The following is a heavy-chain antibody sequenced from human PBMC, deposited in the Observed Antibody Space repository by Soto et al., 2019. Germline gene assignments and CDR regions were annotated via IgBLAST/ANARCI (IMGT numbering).Heavy chain of an antibody. CDR2: IYPGDSDT. D-gene: IGHD3-22*01. CDR1: GYSFTSYW. Sequence: GESLKISCNGSGYSFTSYWIGWVRQMPGKGLEWMGIIYPGDSDTRYSPSFQGQVTISADKSISTAYLQWSSLKASDTAMYYCARPPYYYDSSGYYPPGAFEIWGQGTMVTVSS. J-gene: IGHJ3*02. CDR3: ARPPYYYDSSGYYPPGAFEI. V-gene: IGHV5-51*01.